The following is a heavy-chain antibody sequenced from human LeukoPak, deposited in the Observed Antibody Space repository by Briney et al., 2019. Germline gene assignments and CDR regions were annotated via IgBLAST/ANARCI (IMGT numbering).Heavy chain of an antibody. CDR1: GYIFPSYG. D-gene: IGHD3-10*01. Sequence: ASVKVSCKASGYIFPSYGITWVRQAHGQGLEWMGWVSAYSGNTKYAQKFQGRVTMTTDTSTSTAYMELRSLRSDDTAVYYCARQYGSGSPYDSDYWGQGTLVTVSS. CDR2: VSAYSGNT. CDR3: ARQYGSGSPYDSDY. V-gene: IGHV1-18*01. J-gene: IGHJ4*02.